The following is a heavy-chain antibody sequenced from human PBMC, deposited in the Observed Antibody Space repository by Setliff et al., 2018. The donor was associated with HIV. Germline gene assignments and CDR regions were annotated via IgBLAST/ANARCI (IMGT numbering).Heavy chain of an antibody. CDR1: GFSFSTYG. D-gene: IGHD2-21*02. Sequence: PGGSLRLSCAASGFSFSTYGMHWVRQAPGKGLDWVAVIWDDGNNEHYADSVKGRFTISRDNSKNTLYLQMNSLRVEDTAVYYCAKGGDSHYWGQGTLVTVSS. CDR2: IWDDGNNE. J-gene: IGHJ4*02. V-gene: IGHV3-33*06. CDR3: AKGGDSHY.